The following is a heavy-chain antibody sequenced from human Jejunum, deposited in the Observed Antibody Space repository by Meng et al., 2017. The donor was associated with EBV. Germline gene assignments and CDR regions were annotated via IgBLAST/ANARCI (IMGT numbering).Heavy chain of an antibody. Sequence: VQLWESGGGSGQPGGSLRLSCAALGFTFTTDAMSWGRQAPGKGLEWVSVITGSGGSTYYADSVKGRFTISRDSSKNTLYLQMNSLRAEDTAVYYCAKLVRDWGQGTLITVSS. J-gene: IGHJ4*02. CDR2: ITGSGGST. D-gene: IGHD2/OR15-2a*01. V-gene: IGHV3-23*01. CDR3: AKLVRD. CDR1: GFTFTTDA.